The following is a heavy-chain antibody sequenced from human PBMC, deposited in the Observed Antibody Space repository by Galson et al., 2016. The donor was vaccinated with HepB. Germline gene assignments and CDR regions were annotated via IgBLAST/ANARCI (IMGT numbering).Heavy chain of an antibody. D-gene: IGHD2-15*01. Sequence: SVKVSCKASGYTFTSYVMHWVRQAPGQRLEWMGWIDAGNGNTKYSQKFQGRVTITRDTSATTAYMELSSLKSEDTAVYYCARDPPRYCSGGSCNYYYDMDAWGQGTSVTVSS. CDR3: ARDPPRYCSGGSCNYYYDMDA. CDR2: IDAGNGNT. J-gene: IGHJ6*02. V-gene: IGHV1-3*01. CDR1: GYTFTSYV.